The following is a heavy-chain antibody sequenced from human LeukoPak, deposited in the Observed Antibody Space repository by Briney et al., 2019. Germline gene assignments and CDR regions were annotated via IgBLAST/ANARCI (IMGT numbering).Heavy chain of an antibody. CDR1: VLTFSDYA. CDR2: ISGSGGST. CDR3: ARDPPHVSWLFDY. D-gene: IGHD3-16*01. V-gene: IGHV3-23*01. Sequence: GGSLRLSCAASVLTFSDYAMGCVRHAPGKGREWVSFISGSGGSTFYADSVKGRFTISIDNSKNTLYLQMPSLRAEDTAVYYCARDPPHVSWLFDYWGQGTLVTVSS. J-gene: IGHJ4*02.